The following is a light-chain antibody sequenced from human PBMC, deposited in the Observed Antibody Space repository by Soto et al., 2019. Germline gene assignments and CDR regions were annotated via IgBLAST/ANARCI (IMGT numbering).Light chain of an antibody. Sequence: EVVLTQSPGTLSLSPGERATLSCRASQSVSSSYLAGYQQKPGQAPRLLIYGASSRATGIPDRFSGSGCGRDLTLTISSLEPEDVAVYYCQQYGSSPWTFGQGTKVEIK. J-gene: IGKJ1*01. CDR3: QQYGSSPWT. CDR2: GAS. CDR1: QSVSSSY. V-gene: IGKV3-20*01.